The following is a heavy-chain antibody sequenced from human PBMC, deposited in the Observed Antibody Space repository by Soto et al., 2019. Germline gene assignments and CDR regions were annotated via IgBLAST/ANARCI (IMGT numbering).Heavy chain of an antibody. CDR3: ATVPRYFRRTTCYLDS. CDR2: IIHSGST. J-gene: IGHJ4*02. D-gene: IGHD3-9*01. V-gene: IGHV4-4*02. CDR1: GGSINSNNW. Sequence: SETLSLTCAVSGGSINSNNWWTWVRQPPGKGLEWIGEIIHSGSTNYNPSLKSRVTMSVDESKNQFSLKLNSVTAADTAVYYCATVPRYFRRTTCYLDSWGRGTLVTVSS.